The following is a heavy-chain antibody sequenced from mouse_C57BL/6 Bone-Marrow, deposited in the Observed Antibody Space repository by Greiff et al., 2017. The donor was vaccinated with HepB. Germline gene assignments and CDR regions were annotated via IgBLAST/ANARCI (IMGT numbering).Heavy chain of an antibody. CDR3: ARFAY. Sequence: VQLQESGAELARPGASVKLSCKASGYTFTSYGISWVKQRTGQGLEWIGEIYPRSGNTYYNEKFKGKATLTADKSSSPAYMELRSLTSEDSAVYFCARFAYWGQGTLVTVSA. CDR2: IYPRSGNT. CDR1: GYTFTSYG. J-gene: IGHJ3*01. V-gene: IGHV1-81*01.